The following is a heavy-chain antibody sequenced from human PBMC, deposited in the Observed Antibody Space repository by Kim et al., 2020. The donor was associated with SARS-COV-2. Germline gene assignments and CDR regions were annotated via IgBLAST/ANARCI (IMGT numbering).Heavy chain of an antibody. CDR2: ISYEGSKT. CDR1: GFTFNNYG. CDR3: AKNRGVLYFGEAHHLAQ. V-gene: IGHV3-30*18. D-gene: IGHD3-10*01. J-gene: IGHJ4*02. Sequence: GGSLRLSCAASGFTFNNYGLQWVRQAPGKGLERVALISYEGSKTNYADSVKGRFTVSKDNAQKTLYHHMSSLGPDDTAVYYCAKNRGVLYFGEAHHLAQWGQGTLITVSS.